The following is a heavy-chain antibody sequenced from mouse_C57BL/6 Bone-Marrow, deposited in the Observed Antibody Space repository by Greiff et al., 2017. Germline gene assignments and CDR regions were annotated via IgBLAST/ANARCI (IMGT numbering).Heavy chain of an antibody. Sequence: QVQLQQPGAELVKPGASVKLSCKASGYTFTSFWLHWVKQRPGQGLVWIGMIHPNSGSTNYNEKFKSKATLTVDKPSSTAYLQLSSLTSEDSAVYYCASSSYFDYWGQGTTLTVSS. CDR1: GYTFTSFW. CDR3: ASSSYFDY. D-gene: IGHD1-1*01. CDR2: IHPNSGST. V-gene: IGHV1-64*01. J-gene: IGHJ2*01.